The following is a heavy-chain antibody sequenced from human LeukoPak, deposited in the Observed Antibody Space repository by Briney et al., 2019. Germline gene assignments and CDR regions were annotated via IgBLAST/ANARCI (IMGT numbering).Heavy chain of an antibody. CDR2: IKEDGREK. D-gene: IGHD3-3*01. CDR1: GFTFSSYA. V-gene: IGHV3-7*01. CDR3: ARDNRGITTPRWFDP. J-gene: IGHJ5*02. Sequence: GGSLRLSCAASGFTFSSYAMSWVRQSPGQGLEWVANIKEDGREKSYMDTVKGRFTISRHNTKNSPYLQMNSLIVEDTARYYVARDNRGITTPRWFDPWGQGTLVTVFS.